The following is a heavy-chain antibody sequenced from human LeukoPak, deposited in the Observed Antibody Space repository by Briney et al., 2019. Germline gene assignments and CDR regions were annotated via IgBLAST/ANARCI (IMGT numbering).Heavy chain of an antibody. V-gene: IGHV1-2*02. CDR2: INPNSGGT. D-gene: IGHD2-15*01. CDR3: ARVRKIVVVVAATPWFDP. J-gene: IGHJ5*02. CDR1: GYTFTGYY. Sequence: ASVKVSCKASGYTFTGYYMHWVRQAPGQGLEWMGWINPNSGGTNYAQKFQGGVTMTRDTSISTAYMELSRLRSDDTAVYYCARVRKIVVVVAATPWFDPWGQGTLVTVSS.